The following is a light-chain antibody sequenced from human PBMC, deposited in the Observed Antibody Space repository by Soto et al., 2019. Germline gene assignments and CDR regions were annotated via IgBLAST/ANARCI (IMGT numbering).Light chain of an antibody. V-gene: IGLV2-23*03. J-gene: IGLJ1*01. CDR2: EGS. Sequence: QSVLTQPAYVSGSPGQSITISCTGTSREVRSYNLVSWYQQHPGKAPKLMIYEGSKRPSGVSNRFSGSKSGNTASLTISGLQAEDEADYYCCSYAGSSTFLYVFGTGTKVTVL. CDR3: CSYAGSSTFLYV. CDR1: SREVRSYNL.